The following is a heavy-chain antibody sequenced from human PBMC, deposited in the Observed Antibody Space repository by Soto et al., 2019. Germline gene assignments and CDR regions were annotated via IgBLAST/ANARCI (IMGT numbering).Heavy chain of an antibody. CDR2: ISYAGSNI. CDR1: GFTLSNYD. J-gene: IGHJ4*02. CDR3: ATMGSGYALWY. Sequence: QEQLVESGGGVVQPGRALRLSCAASGFTLSNYDMHWVRQAPDKGLDWVAGISYAGSNIYYADSVKGRFTISRDNSKNTLSLQMNSLRAEDTAVYYCATMGSGYALWYWGQGTLVTVST. D-gene: IGHD2-2*01. V-gene: IGHV3-30*03.